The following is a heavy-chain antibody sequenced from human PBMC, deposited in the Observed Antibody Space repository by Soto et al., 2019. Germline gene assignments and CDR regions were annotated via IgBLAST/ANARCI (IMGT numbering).Heavy chain of an antibody. Sequence: ASVKVSCKASGYTFTSYAMHWVRQAPGQRLEWMGWINAGNGNTKYSQKFQGRVTITRDTSASTAYMELSSLRSEDTAVYYCARGTRGYDWFDPWGQGTLVTVSS. CDR2: INAGNGNT. V-gene: IGHV1-3*01. D-gene: IGHD3-10*01. CDR1: GYTFTSYA. CDR3: ARGTRGYDWFDP. J-gene: IGHJ5*02.